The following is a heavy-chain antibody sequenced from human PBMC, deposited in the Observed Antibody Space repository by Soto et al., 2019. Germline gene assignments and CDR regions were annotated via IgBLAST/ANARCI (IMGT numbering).Heavy chain of an antibody. V-gene: IGHV3-53*01. Sequence: GGSLRLSCAGSGFIVSSYYMSWVRQAPGKGLEWISVIYSGGSTYYADSVKGRFTISRDNSENTLYLQLNSLRAEDTAVYYCAKSGGDGWFADAFDVWGQGT. CDR2: IYSGGST. J-gene: IGHJ3*01. D-gene: IGHD6-19*01. CDR3: AKSGGDGWFADAFDV. CDR1: GFIVSSYY.